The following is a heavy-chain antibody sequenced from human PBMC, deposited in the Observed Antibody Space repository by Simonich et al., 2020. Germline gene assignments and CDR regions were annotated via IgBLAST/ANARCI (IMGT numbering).Heavy chain of an antibody. D-gene: IGHD1-1*01. CDR3: ARSTTGTTAFDI. J-gene: IGHJ3*02. Sequence: QVQLVQSGAEVKKPGASVKVACKASGYTLTSIGISWVRQAPGQGLEWMGWTSTYNGNTNYAQKLQGRVTMTTDTSTSTAYMELRSLRSDDTAVYYCARSTTGTTAFDIWGQGTMVTVSS. CDR1: GYTLTSIG. V-gene: IGHV1-18*01. CDR2: TSTYNGNT.